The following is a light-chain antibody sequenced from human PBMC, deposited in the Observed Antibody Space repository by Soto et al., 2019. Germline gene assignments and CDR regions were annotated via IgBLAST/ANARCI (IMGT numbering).Light chain of an antibody. CDR1: QSIHTS. Sequence: VFTQSPSTLSLSPRQRATLSFRASQSIHTSLAWYQQKPGQPPRLVVYDSTLRANGVPDRFGGSRSGTEFTLTINNLEPEDFAVYYCQQRNVWPPITFGQGTRLEIK. J-gene: IGKJ5*01. CDR3: QQRNVWPPIT. CDR2: DST. V-gene: IGKV3-11*01.